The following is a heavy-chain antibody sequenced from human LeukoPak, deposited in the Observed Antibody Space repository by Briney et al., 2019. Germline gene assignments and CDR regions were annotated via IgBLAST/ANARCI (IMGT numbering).Heavy chain of an antibody. CDR2: IYHTGRT. J-gene: IGHJ4*02. CDR1: GYSISSNYY. D-gene: IGHD6-19*01. Sequence: SETLSLTCAVSGYSISSNYYWGWIRQPPGKGLEWIGSIYHTGRTYYNPSLKSRVTISVDTSKTQFSLKLSSVTAADTAVYYCARAQWLVPPYFDFWGQGTLVTVSS. V-gene: IGHV4-38-2*01. CDR3: ARAQWLVPPYFDF.